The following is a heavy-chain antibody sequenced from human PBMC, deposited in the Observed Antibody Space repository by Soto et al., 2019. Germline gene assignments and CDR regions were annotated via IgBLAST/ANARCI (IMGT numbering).Heavy chain of an antibody. CDR3: ARSIVVVTAADY. V-gene: IGHV1-3*01. CDR2: INAGNGNT. CDR1: GDTFTSYH. J-gene: IGHJ4*02. D-gene: IGHD2-21*02. Sequence: ASVKVCCKSSGDTFTSYHMHWVRQAPGQRLEWMRWINAGNGNTKYSQKFQGRVTITRDTSASTAYMELSSLRSEDTALYYCARSIVVVTAADYWGQGTLVTVSS.